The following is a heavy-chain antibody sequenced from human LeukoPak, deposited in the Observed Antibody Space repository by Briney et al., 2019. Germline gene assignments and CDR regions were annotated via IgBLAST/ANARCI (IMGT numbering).Heavy chain of an antibody. Sequence: GGSLRLSCAASGFTFSNYAMNWVRQAPGKGLEWVSVISGSGDSTYYADSVKGRFTISRDNSKNTLYLQMNSLRAEDTAVYFCARDRYSYGHYYYYMDVWGKGTTVTVSS. CDR1: GFTFSNYA. D-gene: IGHD5-18*01. CDR3: ARDRYSYGHYYYYMDV. J-gene: IGHJ6*03. CDR2: ISGSGDST. V-gene: IGHV3-23*01.